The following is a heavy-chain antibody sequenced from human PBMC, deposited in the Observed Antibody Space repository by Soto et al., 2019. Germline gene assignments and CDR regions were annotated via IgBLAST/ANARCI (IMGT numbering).Heavy chain of an antibody. Sequence: SETLSLTCAVYGGSCSGYYWSRIRQPPGKGLEWIGEINHIGSTNYNPSLKSRVTVSVDTSKNQFSLKLSSVTAADTAVYYCARAPLPVRTIFGENYYYYYGMDVWGQGTTVTVSS. CDR2: INHIGST. D-gene: IGHD3-3*01. V-gene: IGHV4-34*01. CDR3: ARAPLPVRTIFGENYYYYYGMDV. CDR1: GGSCSGYY. J-gene: IGHJ6*02.